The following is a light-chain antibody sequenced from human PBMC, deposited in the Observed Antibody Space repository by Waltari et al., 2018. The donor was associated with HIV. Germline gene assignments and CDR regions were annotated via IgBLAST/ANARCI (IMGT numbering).Light chain of an antibody. J-gene: IGLJ2*01. CDR2: DVT. Sequence: QSALTQPASVSGSPGQSITISCIGSSSDVGAYDYVSWYQHHPGKAPKLLIYDVTHPPSWISARFSGSKSGNTASLTISGLQADDEADYYCGSYTTTSTLGVFGGGTKLTVL. CDR3: GSYTTTSTLGV. CDR1: SSDVGAYDY. V-gene: IGLV2-14*03.